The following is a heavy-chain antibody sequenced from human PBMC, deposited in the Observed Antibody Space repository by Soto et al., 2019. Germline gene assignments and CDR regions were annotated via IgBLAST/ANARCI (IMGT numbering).Heavy chain of an antibody. V-gene: IGHV3-21*06. Sequence: EVLLVESGGGLVKPGGSLRLSCAASGFTFTRYSMNWVRQAPGKGLEWVASISSTTNYIYYGESLKGRLTISRDNAKNSMYLQMNTLTAEDTAVYYCARESEDLSSNLDYWGQGTLVTVSS. CDR2: ISSTTNYI. J-gene: IGHJ4*02. CDR1: GFTFTRYS. CDR3: ARESEDLSSNLDY.